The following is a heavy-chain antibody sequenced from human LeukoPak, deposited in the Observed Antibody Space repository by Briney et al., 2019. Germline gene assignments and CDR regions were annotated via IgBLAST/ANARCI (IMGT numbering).Heavy chain of an antibody. Sequence: PGRSLRLSCAASGFTSDDYAMHWVRQAPGKGLEWVSGISWNSGSIGYADSVKGRFTISRDNAKNSLYLQMNSLRAEDTAVYYCARVGLLWFGESPGLDYWGQGTLVTVSS. V-gene: IGHV3-9*02. CDR2: ISWNSGSI. J-gene: IGHJ4*02. CDR3: ARVGLLWFGESPGLDY. D-gene: IGHD3-10*01. CDR1: GFTSDDYA.